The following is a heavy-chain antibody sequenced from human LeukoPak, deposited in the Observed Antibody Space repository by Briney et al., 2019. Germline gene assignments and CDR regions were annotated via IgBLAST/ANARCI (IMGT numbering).Heavy chain of an antibody. J-gene: IGHJ4*02. Sequence: PGGSLRLSCAASGFTFSSYAMHWGRQAPGKGLEWVAVISYDGSNKYYADSVKGRFTISGDNSKNTLYLQMNSLRAEDTAVYYCAREVVAAAGYFDYWGQGTLVTVSS. D-gene: IGHD6-13*01. CDR1: GFTFSSYA. V-gene: IGHV3-30-3*01. CDR3: AREVVAAAGYFDY. CDR2: ISYDGSNK.